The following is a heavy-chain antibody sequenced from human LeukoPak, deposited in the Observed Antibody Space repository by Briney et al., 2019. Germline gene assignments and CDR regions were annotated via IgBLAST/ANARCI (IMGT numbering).Heavy chain of an antibody. CDR3: ARDYYRSGSYAVDF. Sequence: GGSLRLSYAASGFTFDKYSMNWVRQAPGKGLEWVSHISSASITIYYADSVKGRFTISRDNAKSSLYLHMTSLRAEDTALYYCARDYYRSGSYAVDFWGQGTLVTVSS. J-gene: IGHJ4*02. V-gene: IGHV3-48*01. D-gene: IGHD3-10*01. CDR2: ISSASITI. CDR1: GFTFDKYS.